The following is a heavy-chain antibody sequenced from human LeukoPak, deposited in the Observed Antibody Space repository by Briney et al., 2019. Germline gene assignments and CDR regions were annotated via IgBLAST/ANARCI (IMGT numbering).Heavy chain of an antibody. CDR3: TRMRKYCYDSSGYYYSNWFDP. Sequence: PGRSLRLSCTASGFTFGDYAMSWVRQAPGKGLEWVGFIRSKAYGCTTEYAASVKGRFTISRDDSKSIAYLQMNSLKTEDTAVYYCTRMRKYCYDSSGYYYSNWFDPWGQGTLVTVSS. CDR1: GFTFGDYA. CDR2: IRSKAYGCTT. D-gene: IGHD3-22*01. J-gene: IGHJ5*02. V-gene: IGHV3-49*04.